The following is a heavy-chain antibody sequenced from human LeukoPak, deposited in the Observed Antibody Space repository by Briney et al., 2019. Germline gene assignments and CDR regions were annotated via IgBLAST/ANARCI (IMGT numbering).Heavy chain of an antibody. J-gene: IGHJ4*02. Sequence: SETLSLTCAVSGYSISTAYYWGWIRQPPGKGLEWIGTIYHTGTTSYNSPLESRVTMSVDTSKNQFSLKLSSVTAADAAIYYCARQGDDYGAMDYWGQGTLVSVSS. D-gene: IGHD4/OR15-4a*01. V-gene: IGHV4-38-2*01. CDR2: IYHTGTT. CDR1: GYSISTAYY. CDR3: ARQGDDYGAMDY.